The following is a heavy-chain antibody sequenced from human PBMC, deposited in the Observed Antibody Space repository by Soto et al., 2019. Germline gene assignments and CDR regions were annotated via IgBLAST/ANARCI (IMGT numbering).Heavy chain of an antibody. CDR2: ISYDESNK. D-gene: IGHD3-22*01. CDR1: GITFSNYA. CDR3: ASLMEYYFDSSEYYARTYPDY. J-gene: IGHJ4*02. Sequence: QVPLVASVGGVVQPGRSLRLSCAASGITFSNYAIHWVRQAPGKGLEWVAVISYDESNKYYADSVKGRFIISRVNSRNTGYMQMSIPRAEDTSVYDCASLMEYYFDSSEYYARTYPDYWGQGTLVTFSS. V-gene: IGHV3-30*04.